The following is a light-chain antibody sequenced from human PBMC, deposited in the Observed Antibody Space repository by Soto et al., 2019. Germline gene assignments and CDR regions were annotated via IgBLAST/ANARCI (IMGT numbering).Light chain of an antibody. CDR2: DAS. Sequence: EIVLTQSPGTLSLSPGERATLSCRASQTITNNYLAWYQQKPGQAPRLLIDDASRRATGIPDRFSGSGSGTDFTLTISRLEPEDFAVYYCQQCSTAPLTFGRGTKEDIK. CDR1: QTITNNY. J-gene: IGKJ4*01. V-gene: IGKV3-20*01. CDR3: QQCSTAPLT.